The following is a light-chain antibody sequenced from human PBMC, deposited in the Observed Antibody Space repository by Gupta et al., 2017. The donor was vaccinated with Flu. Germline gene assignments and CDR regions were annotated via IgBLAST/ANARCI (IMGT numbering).Light chain of an antibody. CDR1: TSNIGKNY. J-gene: IGLJ3*02. V-gene: IGLV1-47*01. CDR2: RND. Sequence: VTISCSGSTSNIGKNYVYWYQQVPGMAPKLLIYRNDQRPSGVPDRFFGSKSGTSAYLAIAGLQPDDEADYYCAAWDDSRDGQVFGGGTKLTVL. CDR3: AAWDDSRDGQV.